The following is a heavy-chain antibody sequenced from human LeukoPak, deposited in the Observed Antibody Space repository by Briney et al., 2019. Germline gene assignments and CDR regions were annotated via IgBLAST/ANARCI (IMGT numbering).Heavy chain of an antibody. CDR2: IYYSGST. Sequence: ASQTLSLTCTVSGGSISSGDYYWSWIRQPPGRGLEWIGYIYYSGSTYYNPSLKSRVTISVDTSKNQFSLKLSSVTAADTAVYYCARGTVETYYDILTGYHNWFDPWGQGTLVTVSS. CDR1: GGSISSGDYY. D-gene: IGHD3-9*01. J-gene: IGHJ5*02. V-gene: IGHV4-30-4*01. CDR3: ARGTVETYYDILTGYHNWFDP.